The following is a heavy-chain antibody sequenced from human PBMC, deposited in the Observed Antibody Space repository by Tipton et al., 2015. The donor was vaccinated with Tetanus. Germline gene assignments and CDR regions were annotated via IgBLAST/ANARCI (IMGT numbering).Heavy chain of an antibody. D-gene: IGHD4-17*01. CDR3: ARDRGLTTGGGIGMDV. J-gene: IGHJ6*02. CDR2: IYHSGST. V-gene: IGHV4-4*02. CDR1: GDSISRSNW. Sequence: TLSLTCTVSGDSISRSNWWSWVRQPPGKGLEWIGEIYHSGSTNYNPSLKTRVTISVDTSKNQFSLKLSSVTAADTAVYYCARDRGLTTGGGIGMDVWGQGTTVSVSS.